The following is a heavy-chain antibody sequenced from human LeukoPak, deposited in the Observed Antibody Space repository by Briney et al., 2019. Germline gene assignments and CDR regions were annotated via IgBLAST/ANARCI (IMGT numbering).Heavy chain of an antibody. V-gene: IGHV3-23*01. CDR2: IGGSGSST. CDR3: AKAVDDYFFDY. Sequence: GGSLRLSCAASGFXFNTYAMSWVRQAPGKGREWVSGIGGSGSSTYYAESVKGRFTISRDNSKNTLYLQMNSLRAEDTAAYYCAKAVDDYFFDYWGQGTLVTVSS. J-gene: IGHJ4*02. D-gene: IGHD2-21*02. CDR1: GFXFNTYA.